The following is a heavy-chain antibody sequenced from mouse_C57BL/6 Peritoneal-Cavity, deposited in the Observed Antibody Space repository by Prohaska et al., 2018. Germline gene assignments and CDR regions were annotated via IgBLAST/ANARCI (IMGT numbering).Heavy chain of an antibody. V-gene: IGHV1-69*01. CDR3: ARGTIGTKYYAIDY. Sequence: QVKLQQPGDELVMTGASVKLSCKASRYTFTSYWLHWVKQRTGQGLEWNGEIDPSYSYTNYNQKCKGKATLTVDKSSSTAYMQLSSLASEYSAVYYCARGTIGTKYYAIDYWSQGPSVTLSP. J-gene: IGHJ4*01. CDR2: IDPSYSYT. CDR1: RYTFTSYW. D-gene: IGHD2-5*01.